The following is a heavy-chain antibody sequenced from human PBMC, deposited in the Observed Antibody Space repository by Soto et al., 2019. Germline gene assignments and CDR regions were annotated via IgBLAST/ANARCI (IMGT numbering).Heavy chain of an antibody. CDR1: GFTFSSYA. Sequence: GGSLRLSCAASGFTFSSYAMSWVRQAPGKGLEWASAISGSGGSTYYADSVKGRFTISRDNSKNTLYLQMNSLRAEDTAVYYCARVYYDILTGSRVIDYWGQGTLVTVSS. V-gene: IGHV3-23*01. CDR3: ARVYYDILTGSRVIDY. D-gene: IGHD3-9*01. J-gene: IGHJ4*02. CDR2: ISGSGGST.